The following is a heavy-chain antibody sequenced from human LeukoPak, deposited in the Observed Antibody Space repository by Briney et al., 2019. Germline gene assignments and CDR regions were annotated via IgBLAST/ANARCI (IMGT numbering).Heavy chain of an antibody. CDR1: GFTFSSYG. V-gene: IGHV3-33*01. CDR2: IWYDGSNK. CDR3: ARLLIVGTNYDY. J-gene: IGHJ4*02. D-gene: IGHD1-26*01. Sequence: GRSLRLSCAASGFTFSSYGMHWVRQAPGKGLEWVAVIWYDGSNKYYADSVQGRFTISRDNAKNSLYLQMNNLRVEDTAVYYCARLLIVGTNYDYWGQGTLVTVSS.